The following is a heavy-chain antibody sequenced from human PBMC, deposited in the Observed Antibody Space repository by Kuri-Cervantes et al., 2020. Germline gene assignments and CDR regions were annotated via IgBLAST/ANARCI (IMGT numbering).Heavy chain of an antibody. CDR2: IYWNDDK. CDR3: AHRLSGSFQYYFDY. CDR1: GFSLSTSGVG. J-gene: IGHJ4*02. D-gene: IGHD1-26*01. Sequence: SGPTLVKPTQTLTLTCTFSGFSLSTSGVGVGWIRQPPGKALEWLALIYWNDDKRYSPSLKSRLTITKDTSKNQVVLTLTNMDPVDTATYYCAHRLSGSFQYYFDYWGQGTLVTVSS. V-gene: IGHV2-5*01.